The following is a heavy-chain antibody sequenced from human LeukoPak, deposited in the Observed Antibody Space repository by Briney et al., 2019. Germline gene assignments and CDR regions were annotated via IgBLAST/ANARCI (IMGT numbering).Heavy chain of an antibody. J-gene: IGHJ6*03. CDR3: ARIGGGYYYYYMDV. CDR2: ISSNGGST. V-gene: IGHV3-64*01. Sequence: GGSLRLSYAASGFTFSSYTMHWVRQAPGKGLEYVSAISSNGGSTYYANSVKGRFTISRDNSKNTLYLQMGSLRAEDLAVYYCARIGGGYYYYYMDVWGKGTTVTVSS. CDR1: GFTFSSYT.